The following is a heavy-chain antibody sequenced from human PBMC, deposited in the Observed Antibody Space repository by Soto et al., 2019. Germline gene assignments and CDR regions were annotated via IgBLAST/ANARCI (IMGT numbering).Heavy chain of an antibody. J-gene: IGHJ4*02. CDR1: GFTFSSYA. V-gene: IGHV3-23*01. CDR2: ISGSGGST. D-gene: IGHD5-12*01. CDR3: AKIFNSGYDPAPSHY. Sequence: GGSLRLSCAASGFTFSSYAMSWVRQAPGKGLEWVSAISGSGGSTYYADSVKGRFTISRDNSKNTLYLQMNSLRAEDTAVYYCAKIFNSGYDPAPSHYWCPGPLVTLSS.